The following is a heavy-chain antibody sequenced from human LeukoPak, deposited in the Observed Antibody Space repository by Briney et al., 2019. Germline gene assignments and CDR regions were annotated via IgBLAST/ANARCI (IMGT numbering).Heavy chain of an antibody. D-gene: IGHD6-13*01. CDR3: ARGRSGLAAAGTYGY. Sequence: ASVKVSCKASGYTFTSSDINWVRQATEQGLEWMGWINPKSGRTGYAKKFQARVSMTMNTSISTAYMEVSSLRFEDTAVYYCARGRSGLAAAGTYGYWGQGTLITVSS. V-gene: IGHV1-8*01. J-gene: IGHJ4*02. CDR2: INPKSGRT. CDR1: GYTFTSSD.